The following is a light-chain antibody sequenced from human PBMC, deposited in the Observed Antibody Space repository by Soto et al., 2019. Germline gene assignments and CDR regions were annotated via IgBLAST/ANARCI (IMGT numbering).Light chain of an antibody. Sequence: HSVLTQPPSVSGAPGQRVTISCTGSSSNIGAGYDVHWYQQLPGTAPKLLIYGNSNRPSGVPDRFSGSKSGTSASLAITGLQAEDEADYYCQSYDSSLRGSRVFGTGTKLTVL. CDR1: SSNIGAGYD. V-gene: IGLV1-40*01. CDR3: QSYDSSLRGSRV. CDR2: GNS. J-gene: IGLJ1*01.